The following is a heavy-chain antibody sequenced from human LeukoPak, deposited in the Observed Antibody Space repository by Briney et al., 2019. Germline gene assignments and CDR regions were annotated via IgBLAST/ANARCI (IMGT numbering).Heavy chain of an antibody. D-gene: IGHD3-3*01. J-gene: IGHJ4*02. CDR2: VNPNSGNT. Sequence: ASVKVSCKASGYTFTSYDINWVRQATGQGHEWMGWVNPNSGNTGYAQKFQGRVTMTRNTSISTAYMELSSLGSEDTAVYYCASGRVYHDFWSGYYTGVPYDYWGQGTLVTVSS. CDR1: GYTFTSYD. CDR3: ASGRVYHDFWSGYYTGVPYDY. V-gene: IGHV1-8*01.